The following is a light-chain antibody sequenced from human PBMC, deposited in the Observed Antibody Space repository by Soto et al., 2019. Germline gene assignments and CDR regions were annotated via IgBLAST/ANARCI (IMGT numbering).Light chain of an antibody. CDR3: QQYGSSPVT. CDR2: GAS. V-gene: IGKV3-20*01. CDR1: QSVSSSY. J-gene: IGKJ3*01. Sequence: EIVLTQSPGTLSLSPGERATLSCRASQSVSSSYLSWYQQKPGQAPRLLIYGASSRATGIPDGFSGSGSGTDFSITISRLEPEDVTVYYCQQYGSSPVTFGPGTKVDIK.